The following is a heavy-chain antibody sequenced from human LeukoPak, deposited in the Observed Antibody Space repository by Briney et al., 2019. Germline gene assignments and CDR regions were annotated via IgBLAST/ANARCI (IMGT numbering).Heavy chain of an antibody. CDR2: IIPSGGST. D-gene: IGHD5-12*01. V-gene: IGHV1-46*01. CDR1: GYTFTSYY. J-gene: IGHJ4*02. CDR3: ARASGYSGYDLIDY. Sequence: ASVKVSCKASGYTFTSYYIHWVRQAPGQGLEWMGIIIPSGGSTSYAPTLQGRVTMTRDTSTSTVYMELSSLRSEDTAVYYCARASGYSGYDLIDYWGQGTLVTVSS.